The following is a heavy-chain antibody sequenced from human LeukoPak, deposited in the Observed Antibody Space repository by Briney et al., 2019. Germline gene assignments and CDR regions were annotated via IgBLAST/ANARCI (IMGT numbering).Heavy chain of an antibody. CDR2: IIPIFGTA. J-gene: IGHJ4*02. Sequence: GASVKVSCKASGGTFSSYAISWVRQAPEQGLEWMGGIIPIFGTANYAQKFQGRVTITTDESTSTAYMELSSLRSEDTAVYYCAREGQNYYDSSGSYFDYWGQGTLVTVSS. D-gene: IGHD3-22*01. CDR1: GGTFSSYA. V-gene: IGHV1-69*05. CDR3: AREGQNYYDSSGSYFDY.